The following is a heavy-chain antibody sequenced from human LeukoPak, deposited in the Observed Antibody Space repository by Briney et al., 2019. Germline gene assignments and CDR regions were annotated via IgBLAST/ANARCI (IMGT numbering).Heavy chain of an antibody. J-gene: IGHJ5*02. D-gene: IGHD3-10*01. Sequence: ATVKVSCKASGYTFTGYYMHWVRQAPGQGLEWMGWINPNCGGTNYAQKFQGRVTMTRDTSISTAYMELSRLRSDDTAVYYCARGYGSGSFIWFDPWGQGTLDTLPS. CDR2: INPNCGGT. CDR3: ARGYGSGSFIWFDP. V-gene: IGHV1-2*02. CDR1: GYTFTGYY.